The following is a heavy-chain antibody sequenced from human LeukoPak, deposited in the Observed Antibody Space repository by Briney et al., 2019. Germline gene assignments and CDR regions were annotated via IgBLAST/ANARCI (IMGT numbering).Heavy chain of an antibody. CDR1: GFTFSSYG. CDR2: ITYDGSNK. Sequence: GGSLRLSCAASGFTFSSYGMHWVRQAPGKGLEWVAVITYDGSNKYYADSVKGRFTISRDNSKNTLYLQMNSLRAEDTAVYYCASAWEGAVAGVFDDLGEGSLVTVSS. V-gene: IGHV3-30*03. D-gene: IGHD6-13*01. CDR3: ASAWEGAVAGVFDD. J-gene: IGHJ4*02.